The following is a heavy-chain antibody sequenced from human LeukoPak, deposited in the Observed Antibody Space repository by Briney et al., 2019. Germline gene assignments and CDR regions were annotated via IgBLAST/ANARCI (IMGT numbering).Heavy chain of an antibody. Sequence: SETLSLTCTVSGGSVSSGSYYWSWIRQPPGKGLEWIGYIYDSGSTNYNPSLKSRVTISIDTSKNQFSLRLSSVTAADTAVYYCARGAAGYSYGWGQGTLVTVSS. J-gene: IGHJ4*02. CDR2: IYDSGST. D-gene: IGHD5-18*01. V-gene: IGHV4-61*01. CDR3: ARGAAGYSYG. CDR1: GGSVSSGSYY.